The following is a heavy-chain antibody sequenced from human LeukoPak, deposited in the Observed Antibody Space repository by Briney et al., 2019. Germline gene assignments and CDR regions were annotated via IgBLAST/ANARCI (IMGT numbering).Heavy chain of an antibody. Sequence: GGSLRLSCAASGFTFSSYAMSSVRQAPGKGLEWVANIKQDGSEKYYVDSVKSRFTISRDNAKNSLYLQMNSLRAEDTAVYYCARSLPTANFDYWGQGTLVTVSS. J-gene: IGHJ4*02. CDR2: IKQDGSEK. V-gene: IGHV3-7*01. CDR3: ARSLPTANFDY. CDR1: GFTFSSYA. D-gene: IGHD1-26*01.